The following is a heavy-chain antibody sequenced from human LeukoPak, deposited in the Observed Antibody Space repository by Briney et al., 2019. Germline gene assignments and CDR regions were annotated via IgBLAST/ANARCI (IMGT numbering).Heavy chain of an antibody. CDR3: ARGGNYDYKFDC. D-gene: IGHD5-12*01. J-gene: IGHJ4*02. CDR2: INSDGSST. V-gene: IGHV3-74*01. Sequence: GGSLRLSCAASGLTVSSNYMSWVRQAPGKGLVWVSRINSDGSSTTYADSVKGRFTISRDNAKNTLYLQMNSLRAEDTAVYYCARGGNYDYKFDCWGQGTLVTVSS. CDR1: GLTVSSNY.